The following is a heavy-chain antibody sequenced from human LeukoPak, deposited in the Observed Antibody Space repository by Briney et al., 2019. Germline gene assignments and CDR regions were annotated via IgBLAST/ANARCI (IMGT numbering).Heavy chain of an antibody. CDR3: ARRVRGVITPLDY. J-gene: IGHJ4*02. D-gene: IGHD3-10*01. V-gene: IGHV4-34*01. Sequence: SETLSLICAVYGGSFSGYYWSWIRQPPGKGLEWIGEINHSGSTNYNPSLKSRVTISVDTSKNQFSLKLSSVTAADTAVYYCARRVRGVITPLDYWGQGTLVTVSS. CDR1: GGSFSGYY. CDR2: INHSGST.